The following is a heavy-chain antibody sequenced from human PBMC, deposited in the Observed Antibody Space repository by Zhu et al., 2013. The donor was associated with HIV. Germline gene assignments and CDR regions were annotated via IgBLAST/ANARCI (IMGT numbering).Heavy chain of an antibody. V-gene: IGHV1-18*01. CDR1: GYIFTSFG. Sequence: QDQLVQSGPEVKKPGASVKVSCKASGYIFTSFGISWVRQAPGQGLEWMGWISGYNAKTNYAQKFKGRVTMTTDISTSTAYMELRSLRSDDTAVYYCARGRYYYDHNGYYHEYFQVWGQGTWSPCPQ. D-gene: IGHD3-22*01. J-gene: IGHJ1*01. CDR3: ARGRYYYDHNGYYHEYFQV. CDR2: ISGYNAKT.